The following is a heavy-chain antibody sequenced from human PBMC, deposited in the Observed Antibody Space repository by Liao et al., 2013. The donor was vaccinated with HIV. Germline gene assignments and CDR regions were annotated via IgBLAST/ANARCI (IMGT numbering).Heavy chain of an antibody. J-gene: IGHJ4*02. CDR1: GGSFSGHS. Sequence: QVQLQQWGAGLLKPSETLSLTCAVYGGSFSGHSWSWIRQAPGKGLEWIGEINHSGSTNYNPSLKSRVTISVDTSKNQFSLKLSSVTAADTAVYYCARRDSKPRGYFDYWGQGTLVTVSS. CDR2: INHSGST. CDR3: ARRDSKPRGYFDY. D-gene: IGHD4-11*01. V-gene: IGHV4-34*01.